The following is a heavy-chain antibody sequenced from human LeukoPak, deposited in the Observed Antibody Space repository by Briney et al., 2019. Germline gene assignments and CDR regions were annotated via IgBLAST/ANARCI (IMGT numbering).Heavy chain of an antibody. V-gene: IGHV3-23*01. J-gene: IGHJ4*02. CDR3: ANAPSAHDSKGELGY. CDR1: GFTFSSYA. D-gene: IGHD3-22*01. CDR2: ISGSGGST. Sequence: GGSLRLSCAASGFTFSSYAMSWVRQAPGKGLEWVSAISGSGGSTYYADSVKGRFTISRDNSKNTLYLQMNSLRVEDTAVYYCANAPSAHDSKGELGYWGQGTLVTVSS.